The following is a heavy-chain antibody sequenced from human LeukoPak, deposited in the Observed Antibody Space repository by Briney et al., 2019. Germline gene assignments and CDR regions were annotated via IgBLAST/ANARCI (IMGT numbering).Heavy chain of an antibody. CDR1: GGSFSGYY. J-gene: IGHJ3*02. CDR3: ARPLGYYDSSGYYHANDASDI. D-gene: IGHD3-22*01. CDR2: INHSGST. V-gene: IGHV4-34*01. Sequence: SETLSLTCAVYGGSFSGYYWSWIRQPPGKGLEWIGEINHSGSTNYNPSLKSRVTISVDTSKNQFSLKLSSVTAADTAVYYCARPLGYYDSSGYYHANDASDIWGQGTMVTVSS.